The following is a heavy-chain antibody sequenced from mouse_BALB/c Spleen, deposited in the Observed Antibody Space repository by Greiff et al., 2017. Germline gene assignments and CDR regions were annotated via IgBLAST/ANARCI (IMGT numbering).Heavy chain of an antibody. D-gene: IGHD2-4*01. CDR2: IWAGGST. CDR3: ARTYYDPLYAMDY. Sequence: QVQLKESGPSLVAPSQSLSITCTVSGFSLTSYGVHWVRQPPGKGLEWLGVIWAGGSTNYNSALMSRLSISKDNSKSQVFLKMNSLQTDDTAMYYCARTYYDPLYAMDYWGQGTSVTVSS. CDR1: GFSLTSYG. V-gene: IGHV2-9*02. J-gene: IGHJ4*01.